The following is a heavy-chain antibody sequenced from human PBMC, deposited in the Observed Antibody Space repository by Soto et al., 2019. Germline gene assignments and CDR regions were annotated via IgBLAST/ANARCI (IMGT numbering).Heavy chain of an antibody. V-gene: IGHV1-18*01. Sequence: ASVKVSCKASGYTFTSYGISWVRQAPGQGLEWMGWISAYNGNTNYAQKLQGRVTMTTDTSTSTAYMELRSLRSDDTAVYYCARDRGWYDYYYYGMDVWGQGTTVTVSS. D-gene: IGHD6-19*01. CDR2: ISAYNGNT. CDR1: GYTFTSYG. J-gene: IGHJ6*02. CDR3: ARDRGWYDYYYYGMDV.